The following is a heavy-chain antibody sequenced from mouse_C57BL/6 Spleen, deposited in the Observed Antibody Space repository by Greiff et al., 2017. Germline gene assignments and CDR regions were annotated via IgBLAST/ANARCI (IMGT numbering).Heavy chain of an antibody. CDR1: GFTFSSFA. D-gene: IGHD1-1*01. V-gene: IGHV5-4*01. Sequence: EVQGVESGGGLVKTGGSLKLSCAASGFTFSSFALSWVRQTPEKRLEWVATISDGGSYTYYPANVKGRFTISRDNAKNNLYLQMSHLKSEDTAMYYCARGDYGSIFDYWGQGTTLTVSS. CDR2: ISDGGSYT. CDR3: ARGDYGSIFDY. J-gene: IGHJ2*01.